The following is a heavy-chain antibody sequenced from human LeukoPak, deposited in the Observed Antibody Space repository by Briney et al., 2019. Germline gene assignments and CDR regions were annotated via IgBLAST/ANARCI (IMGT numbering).Heavy chain of an antibody. D-gene: IGHD4-17*01. J-gene: IGHJ3*01. CDR3: AKDPNGDYVGAFDG. CDR2: ITVNGGGI. CDR1: GFTINIYA. Sequence: GGSLRLSCAPSGFTINIYAMTWVRQAPGKGLEWVSSITVNGGGISYADSVKGRFTISRDNSKNTLYLQMNSLRAEDTAVYYYAKDPNGDYVGAFDGWDQGTRVTVSS. V-gene: IGHV3-23*01.